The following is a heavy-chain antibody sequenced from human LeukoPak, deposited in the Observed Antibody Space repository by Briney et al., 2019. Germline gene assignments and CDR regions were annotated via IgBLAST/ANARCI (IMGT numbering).Heavy chain of an antibody. D-gene: IGHD3-22*01. CDR2: IYHSGST. CDR3: AGGDDYYDSSGYYYH. CDR1: GYAISSGYF. V-gene: IGHV4-38-2*02. Sequence: SETLSLTCSVSGYAISSGYFWGWIRQPPGKGLEWIGTIYHSGSTYYNPSLKSRVTISVDTSKNQFSLKLSSVTAADTAVYYCAGGDDYYDSSGYYYHWGQGTLVTVSS. J-gene: IGHJ5*02.